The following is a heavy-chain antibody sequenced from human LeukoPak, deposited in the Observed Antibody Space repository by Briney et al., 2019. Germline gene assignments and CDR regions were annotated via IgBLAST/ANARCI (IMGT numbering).Heavy chain of an antibody. CDR3: AKGQLLHHLDY. CDR2: ISGSCGST. D-gene: IGHD2-2*02. V-gene: IGHV3-23*01. J-gene: IGHJ4*02. Sequence: GGSLRLSCAASGFSFSSYAMSSARQAAGNGLEWVSAISGSCGSTYYADSVKGRFTISRDNSKNTLYLQMNSLRAEDTAVYYCAKGQLLHHLDYWRRRTLVSVPS. CDR1: GFSFSSYA.